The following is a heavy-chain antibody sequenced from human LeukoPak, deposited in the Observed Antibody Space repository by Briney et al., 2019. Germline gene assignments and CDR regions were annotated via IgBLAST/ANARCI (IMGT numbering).Heavy chain of an antibody. CDR1: GFTFSTYS. J-gene: IGHJ4*02. V-gene: IGHV3-21*01. Sequence: GGSLRLSCEASGFTFSTYSMNWVRQAPGKGLEWVSSISSSSSYIYYADSVKGRFTISRDNAKNSLYLQMNSLRAEDTAVYYCARAYSSGVTFDYWGQGTLVTVSS. CDR3: ARAYSSGVTFDY. D-gene: IGHD6-19*01. CDR2: ISSSSSYI.